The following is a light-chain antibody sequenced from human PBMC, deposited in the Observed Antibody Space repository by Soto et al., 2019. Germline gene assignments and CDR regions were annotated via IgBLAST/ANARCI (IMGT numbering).Light chain of an antibody. V-gene: IGKV3-11*01. CDR3: LQRSIGFT. J-gene: IGKJ3*01. CDR2: GAS. CDR1: QSVGSY. Sequence: EIVLTQSPATLSLSPGEGAALSCRASQSVGSYLAWYQQKPGQAPRLLIYGASNRAPGIPARFSGSGSGTDFTLTISSLEPEDFAVYHCLQRSIGFTFGPGTKVAIK.